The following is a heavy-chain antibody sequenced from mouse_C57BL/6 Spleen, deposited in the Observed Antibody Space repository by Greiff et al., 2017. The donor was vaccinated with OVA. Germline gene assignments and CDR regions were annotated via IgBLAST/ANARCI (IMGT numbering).Heavy chain of an antibody. CDR2: ISGGGGTT. Sequence: EVQRVESGGGLVKPGGSLKLSCAASGFPFSSYTMSWVRQTPEKRLEWVATISGGGGTTSYPDSVKGRFTISRDNAKNTLYLHMSSLRSEDTALYYCARHYPFDYWGQGTTLTVSS. V-gene: IGHV5-9*01. J-gene: IGHJ2*01. CDR3: ARHYPFDY. CDR1: GFPFSSYT.